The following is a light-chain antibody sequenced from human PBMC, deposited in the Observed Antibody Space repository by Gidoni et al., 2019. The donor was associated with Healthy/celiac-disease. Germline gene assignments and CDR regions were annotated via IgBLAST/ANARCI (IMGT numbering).Light chain of an antibody. Sequence: AIQLTQSPSSLSASVGDRVTITCGASQGISSALAWYQQKPGKAPKLLIYDASSLERGVPSRFSGSGSGTDFTLTISSLQPEDFATYYCQQFNNYPRTFXXXTKLEIK. CDR1: QGISSA. V-gene: IGKV1D-13*01. CDR3: QQFNNYPRT. J-gene: IGKJ2*01. CDR2: DAS.